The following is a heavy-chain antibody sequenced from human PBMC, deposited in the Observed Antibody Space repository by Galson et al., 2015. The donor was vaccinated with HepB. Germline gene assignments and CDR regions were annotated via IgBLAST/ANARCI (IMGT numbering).Heavy chain of an antibody. J-gene: IGHJ3*02. CDR1: GFTFSDYY. CDR3: ARLYCSSTSCYSEDAFDI. Sequence: SLRLSCAASGFTFSDYYMSWIRQAPGKGLEWVSYISSSSSYTNYADSVKGRFTISRDNAKNSLYLQMNSLRAEDTAVCYCARLYCSSTSCYSEDAFDIWGQGTMVTVSS. D-gene: IGHD2-2*02. CDR2: ISSSSSYT. V-gene: IGHV3-11*06.